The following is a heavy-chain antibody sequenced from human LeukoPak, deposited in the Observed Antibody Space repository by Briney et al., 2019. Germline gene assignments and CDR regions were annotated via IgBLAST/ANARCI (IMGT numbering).Heavy chain of an antibody. V-gene: IGHV4-30-4*01. CDR2: IYYSGST. D-gene: IGHD4-23*01. CDR1: GGSISSGDYY. CDR3: ARDLLNEGNHLDY. Sequence: PSETLSLTCTVPGGSISSGDYYWSWLRQPPGRGLEWIGYIYYSGSTYYNPSLKSRVTISVDTSKNQFSLKLSSVTAADTAVYYCARDLLNEGNHLDYWGQGTLVTVSS. J-gene: IGHJ4*02.